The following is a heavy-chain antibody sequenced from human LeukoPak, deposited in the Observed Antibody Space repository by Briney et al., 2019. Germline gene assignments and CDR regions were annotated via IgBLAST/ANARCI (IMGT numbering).Heavy chain of an antibody. D-gene: IGHD2-15*01. CDR3: AKVGYSSGWEANWYFDL. J-gene: IGHJ2*01. CDR1: GFTFSSYA. V-gene: IGHV3-23*01. CDR2: TSGSGGST. Sequence: PGGSLRLSCAASGFTFSSYAMSWVRQAPGKGLEWVSATSGSGGSTYYADSVKGRFTISRDNSKNALYLQMNSLRAEDTAVYYCAKVGYSSGWEANWYFDLWGRGTLVTVSS.